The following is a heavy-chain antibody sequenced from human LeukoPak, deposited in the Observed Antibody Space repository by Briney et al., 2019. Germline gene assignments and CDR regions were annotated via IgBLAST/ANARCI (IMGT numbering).Heavy chain of an antibody. Sequence: GGSLRLSCAASGFTFSSYWMHWVRQAPGKGLVWVSRINSDGSSTSYADSVKGRFTISRDNSKNTLYLQVNSLRAEDTAVYYCARDRCSNTSCYPYPIPDYWGQGTLVTVSS. V-gene: IGHV3-74*01. CDR1: GFTFSSYW. D-gene: IGHD2-2*01. CDR2: INSDGSST. CDR3: ARDRCSNTSCYPYPIPDY. J-gene: IGHJ4*02.